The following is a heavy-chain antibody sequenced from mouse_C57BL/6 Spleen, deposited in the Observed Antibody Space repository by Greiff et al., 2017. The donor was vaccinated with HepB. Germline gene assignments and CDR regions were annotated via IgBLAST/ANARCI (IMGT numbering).Heavy chain of an antibody. J-gene: IGHJ3*01. CDR2: ISYDGSN. CDR3: AREGDYSNRGFAY. CDR1: GYSITSGYY. V-gene: IGHV3-6*01. Sequence: EVQLQESGPGLVKPSQSLSLTCSVTGYSITSGYYWNWIRQFPGNKLEWMGYISYDGSNNYNPSLKNRISITRDTSKNQFFLKLNSVTTEDTATYYCAREGDYSNRGFAYWGQGTLVTVSA. D-gene: IGHD2-5*01.